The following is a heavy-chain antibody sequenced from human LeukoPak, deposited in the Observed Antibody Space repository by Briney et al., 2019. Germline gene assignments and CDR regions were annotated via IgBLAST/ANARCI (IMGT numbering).Heavy chain of an antibody. CDR2: INNDGGGT. J-gene: IGHJ3*02. Sequence: PGGSLRLSCTASGFTLVDYWIHSVRQAPGKGLVWVSRINNDGGGTIYADSVRGRFTISRDNAKNTLYLQMNSLGAEDTAVYYCARGGFNRAFDIWGQGTVVTVSS. D-gene: IGHD1-14*01. CDR3: ARGGFNRAFDI. V-gene: IGHV3-74*01. CDR1: GFTLVDYW.